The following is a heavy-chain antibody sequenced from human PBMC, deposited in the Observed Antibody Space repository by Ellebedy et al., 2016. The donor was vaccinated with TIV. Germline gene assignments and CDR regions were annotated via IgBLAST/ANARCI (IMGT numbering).Heavy chain of an antibody. Sequence: MPSETLSLTCSVSGGSVSSHYWSWIRQPPGKGLEWIAYIFYRGSTNYNPSLKGRVTVSVDTSKNQFSLTLDSVTAADTAVYYCARHFRYTYGHLIDWGPGILVTVAS. D-gene: IGHD5-18*01. J-gene: IGHJ4*02. CDR1: GGSVSSHY. CDR2: IFYRGST. V-gene: IGHV4-59*08. CDR3: ARHFRYTYGHLID.